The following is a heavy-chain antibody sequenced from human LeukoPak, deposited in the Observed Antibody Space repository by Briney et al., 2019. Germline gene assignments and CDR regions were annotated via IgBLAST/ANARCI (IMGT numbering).Heavy chain of an antibody. V-gene: IGHV3-23*01. CDR3: ARSNPNRNALDL. Sequence: GGSLRLSCAASGFTLSSYAMTWVRQAPGKGLEWVSTISGNGDNTYYADSVKGRFTVSRDNAKNSLYLQMNSLRGEDTAVYYCARSNPNRNALDLWGQGTMVTISS. CDR1: GFTLSSYA. D-gene: IGHD1-14*01. CDR2: ISGNGDNT. J-gene: IGHJ3*01.